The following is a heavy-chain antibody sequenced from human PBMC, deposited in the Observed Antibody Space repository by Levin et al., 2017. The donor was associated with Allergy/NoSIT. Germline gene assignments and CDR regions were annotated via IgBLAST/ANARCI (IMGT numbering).Heavy chain of an antibody. CDR2: IRGSGGST. V-gene: IGHV3-23*01. J-gene: IGHJ4*02. Sequence: TGGSLRLSCAASGFTFSSYAMNWVRQAPGKGLEWVSAIRGSGGSTYYADSVKGRFTISRDSSKNTLYLQMNSLRAEDTAVYHCAKDRGDGYKLFDYWGQGTLVTVSS. D-gene: IGHD5-24*01. CDR1: GFTFSSYA. CDR3: AKDRGDGYKLFDY.